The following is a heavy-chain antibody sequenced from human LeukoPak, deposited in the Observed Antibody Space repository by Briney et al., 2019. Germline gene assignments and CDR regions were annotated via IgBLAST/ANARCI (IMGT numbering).Heavy chain of an antibody. V-gene: IGHV4-61*02. Sequence: SETLSLTCTVSGGSISSGSYYWSWIRQPAGKGLEWIGRIYTSGSTNYNPSLKSRVTISVDTSKNQFSLKLSSATAADTAVYYCARSPLITMVRGVPIVFDYWGQGTLVTVSS. CDR3: ARSPLITMVRGVPIVFDY. J-gene: IGHJ4*02. CDR1: GGSISSGSYY. CDR2: IYTSGST. D-gene: IGHD3-10*01.